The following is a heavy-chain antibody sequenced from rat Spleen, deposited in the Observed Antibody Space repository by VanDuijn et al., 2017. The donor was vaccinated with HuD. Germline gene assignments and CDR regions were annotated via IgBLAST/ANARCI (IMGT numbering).Heavy chain of an antibody. Sequence: QVQLKESGPGLVQPSQTLSLTCTVSGFSLTSYHVSWVRQPPGKGLEWMGGIWGDGRTDYNSGLKSRMSISRDTSKLQVFLKMNSLQTDDTAIYFCTSLFLPHCRAFNNWGQGVLVTVSS. D-gene: IGHD3-6*01. CDR1: GFSLTSYH. V-gene: IGHV2-15*01. CDR2: IWGDGRT. CDR3: TSLFLPHCRAFNN. J-gene: IGHJ2*01.